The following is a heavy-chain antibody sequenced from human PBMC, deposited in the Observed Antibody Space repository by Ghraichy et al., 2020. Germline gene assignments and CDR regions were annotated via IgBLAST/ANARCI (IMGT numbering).Heavy chain of an antibody. J-gene: IGHJ6*02. D-gene: IGHD2-2*01. CDR2: NIPIFGTA. Sequence: SVKVSCKASGGTFSSYAISWVRQAPGQGLEWMGGNIPIFGTANYAQKIQGRVTITADESTSTAYMELSSLRSEDTAVYYCARQVGYCSSTSCYPMDVWGQGTTVTVSS. CDR1: GGTFSSYA. CDR3: ARQVGYCSSTSCYPMDV. V-gene: IGHV1-69*13.